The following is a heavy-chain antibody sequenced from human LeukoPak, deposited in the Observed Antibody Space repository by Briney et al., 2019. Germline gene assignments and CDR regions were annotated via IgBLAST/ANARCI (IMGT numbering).Heavy chain of an antibody. CDR3: ASGSMATMSLNY. J-gene: IGHJ4*02. V-gene: IGHV3-23*01. CDR2: ISGSGGSA. CDR1: GFNFMTYA. D-gene: IGHD5-24*01. Sequence: GGSLRLSCAASGFNFMTYAMGWVRQAPGKGLEWVSVISGSGGSAYYADSVKGRFTISRDNAKNSLYLQMNSLRAEDTAVYYCASGSMATMSLNYWGQGTLVTVSS.